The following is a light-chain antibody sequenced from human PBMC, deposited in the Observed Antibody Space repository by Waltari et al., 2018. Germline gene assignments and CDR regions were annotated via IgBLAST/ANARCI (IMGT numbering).Light chain of an antibody. CDR2: DDS. V-gene: IGLV2-14*03. CDR3: SSYTSSSTPYV. CDR1: SSDVGGYNY. J-gene: IGLJ1*01. Sequence: QSALTQPASVSGSPGQSITISCTGTSSDVGGYNYVSWYQQHPGKAPKLMIYDDSNRPSGVSNRFSGSKSGNTVSLTISGLQAEDEADYYCSSYTSSSTPYVFGTGTKVTVL.